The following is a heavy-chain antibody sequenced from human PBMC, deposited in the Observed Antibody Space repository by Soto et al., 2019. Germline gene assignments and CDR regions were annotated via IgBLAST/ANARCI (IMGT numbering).Heavy chain of an antibody. CDR2: IKSKTDGGTT. J-gene: IGHJ3*01. V-gene: IGHV3-15*01. D-gene: IGHD2-2*01. CDR3: TTDMVVPLAFDV. Sequence: EVQLVESGGGLVKPVGSLRLSCAASGFTFSKAWMSWVRQAPGKGLEWVGRIKSKTDGGTTDYAAPVKGRFTISRDDSKNTLYLQMNSLKTEDTAVYYCTTDMVVPLAFDVWGQGTMVTVSS. CDR1: GFTFSKAW.